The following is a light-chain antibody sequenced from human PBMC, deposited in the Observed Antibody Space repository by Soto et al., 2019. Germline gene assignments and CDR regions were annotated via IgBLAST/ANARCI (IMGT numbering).Light chain of an antibody. CDR3: QQRSNWPPVLT. J-gene: IGKJ4*01. Sequence: EIVLTQSPATLSLSPGERATLSCRASQSVSSYLAWYQQKPGQAPRLLIYDASTRATGIPARFSGSGSGTDFPLTISSLEPEDFAVYYCQQRSNWPPVLTFGGGTKVEI. CDR1: QSVSSY. V-gene: IGKV3-11*01. CDR2: DAS.